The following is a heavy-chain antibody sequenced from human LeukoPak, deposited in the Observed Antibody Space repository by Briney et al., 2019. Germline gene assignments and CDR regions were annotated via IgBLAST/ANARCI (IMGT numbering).Heavy chain of an antibody. CDR1: GGSISSGGYY. CDR3: ARVTPPLEAIY. CDR2: IYYSGST. D-gene: IGHD1-26*01. V-gene: IGHV4-31*03. Sequence: SETLSLTCTVSGGSISSGGYYWSWIRQHPGKGLEWIGYIYYSGSTYYNPSLKSRVTISVDTSKNQFSLKLSSVTAADTAVYYCARVTPPLEAIYWGQGTLVTVSS. J-gene: IGHJ4*02.